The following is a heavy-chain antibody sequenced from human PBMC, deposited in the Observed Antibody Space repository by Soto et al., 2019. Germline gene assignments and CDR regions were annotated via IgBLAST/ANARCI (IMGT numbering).Heavy chain of an antibody. D-gene: IGHD1-26*01. CDR3: ARMRELLIDY. Sequence: QVQLVESGVGVVQPGRSLRLSCAASGFTFSSYAMHWVRQAPGKGLEWVAVISYDGSNKYYADSVKGRFTISRDNSKNTLYLQMNSLRAEDTAVYYCARMRELLIDYWGQGTLVTVSS. CDR1: GFTFSSYA. CDR2: ISYDGSNK. V-gene: IGHV3-30-3*01. J-gene: IGHJ4*02.